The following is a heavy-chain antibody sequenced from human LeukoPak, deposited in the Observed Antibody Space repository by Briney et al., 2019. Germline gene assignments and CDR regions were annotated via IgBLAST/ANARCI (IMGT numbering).Heavy chain of an antibody. Sequence: ESGVSLRLSCAASGFTFSSYAMSWVRQAPGKGLEWVSAISGSGGSTYYADSVKGRFTISRDNSKNTLYLQMDSLRAEDTAVYYCATHGGGYSYGLHYFDYWGQGTLVTVSS. V-gene: IGHV3-23*01. J-gene: IGHJ4*02. CDR2: ISGSGGST. D-gene: IGHD5-18*01. CDR3: ATHGGGYSYGLHYFDY. CDR1: GFTFSSYA.